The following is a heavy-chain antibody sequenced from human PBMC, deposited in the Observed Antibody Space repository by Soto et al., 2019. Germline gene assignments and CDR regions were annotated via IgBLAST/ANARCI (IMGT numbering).Heavy chain of an antibody. CDR3: AKGGRQWLVTSDFNY. D-gene: IGHD6-19*01. Sequence: VQLVESGGGVVQPGRSLRLSCAASGFTFSDYAMHWVRQAPGKGLEWVAVVSHDGRHTHYADSVKGRFTLSRDSSKNTVSLEMTSLRAEDTAVYYCAKGGRQWLVTSDFNYWGQGALVTVSS. CDR1: GFTFSDYA. V-gene: IGHV3-30*18. CDR2: VSHDGRHT. J-gene: IGHJ4*02.